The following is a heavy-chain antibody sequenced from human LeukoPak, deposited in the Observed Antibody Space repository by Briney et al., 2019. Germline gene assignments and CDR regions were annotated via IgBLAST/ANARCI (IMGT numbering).Heavy chain of an antibody. V-gene: IGHV4-39*01. Sequence: TSETLSLTCTASGGSISTSNYYWGWIRQPPGKGLEWIGSFYYSGSTYYNRSLKSRVTISVDTSKNQFSLKLSSVTAADTAVYYCARLTRFLQGGVYNWFDPWGQGTLVTVSS. D-gene: IGHD3-3*01. CDR3: ARLTRFLQGGVYNWFDP. CDR1: GGSISTSNYY. CDR2: FYYSGST. J-gene: IGHJ5*02.